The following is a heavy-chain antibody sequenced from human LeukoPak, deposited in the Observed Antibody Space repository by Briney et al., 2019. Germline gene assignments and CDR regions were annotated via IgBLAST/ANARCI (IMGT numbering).Heavy chain of an antibody. Sequence: GESLKISCTGSGYTFSNYWIGWVRQMPGKGLEWMGIIYPGDSDATYSPSFRGQVTFSVDESRTTVYLEWTSLKASDTAVYFCARESETSRRFYAPWGQGTLVTVSS. V-gene: IGHV5-51*01. D-gene: IGHD2-2*01. CDR2: IYPGDSDA. J-gene: IGHJ5*02. CDR1: GYTFSNYW. CDR3: ARESETSRRFYAP.